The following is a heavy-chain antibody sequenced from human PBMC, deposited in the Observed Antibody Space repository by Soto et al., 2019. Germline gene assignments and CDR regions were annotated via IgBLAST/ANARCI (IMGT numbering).Heavy chain of an antibody. J-gene: IGHJ6*02. Sequence: QVQLVESGGGVGQPGRSLRLSCAASGFTFSYYGMHWVRQAPGKGLEWVDGISYDGINKFYPDSVKGRFTISRDDSKNTLYRQMNRLRAEDTAVYHCAKEVAVAGPLDSYDSYAMDVWGQGTTVTVSS. CDR3: AKEVAVAGPLDSYDSYAMDV. V-gene: IGHV3-30*18. CDR2: ISYDGINK. D-gene: IGHD6-13*01. CDR1: GFTFSYYG.